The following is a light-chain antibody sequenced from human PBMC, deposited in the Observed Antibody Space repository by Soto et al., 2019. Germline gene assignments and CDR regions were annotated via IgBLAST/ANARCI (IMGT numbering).Light chain of an antibody. CDR2: DDD. CDR3: AAWDGGLSGWV. Sequence: QSVLTQPPSASEAPRQRVTISCSGSSSNIGTNGVNWYQQLPGTAPKLLIYDDDLRPSGVSDRFSGSKSGTSASLAISGLQSGDEADYYCAAWDGGLSGWVFGGGTKLTVL. V-gene: IGLV1-36*01. CDR1: SSNIGTNG. J-gene: IGLJ3*02.